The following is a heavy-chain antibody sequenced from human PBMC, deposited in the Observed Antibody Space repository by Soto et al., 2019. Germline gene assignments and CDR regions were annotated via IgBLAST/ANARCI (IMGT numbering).Heavy chain of an antibody. Sequence: PSETLSLTCTVSGGSISGYYWSWIRQPPGKGLEYIGYIYYRGSTNYNPSLKSRVTMSIDTSRNQFSLKVNSVTAADTAVYYCARQQLLPFYYALDVWGQGTTVTGSS. D-gene: IGHD6-13*01. CDR2: IYYRGST. CDR3: ARQQLLPFYYALDV. CDR1: GGSISGYY. V-gene: IGHV4-59*01. J-gene: IGHJ6*02.